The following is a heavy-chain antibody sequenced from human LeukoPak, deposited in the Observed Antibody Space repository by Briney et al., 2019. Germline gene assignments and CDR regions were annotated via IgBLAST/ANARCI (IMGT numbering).Heavy chain of an antibody. Sequence: GASVKVSCKASGYTFTGYYMHWVRKAPGQGLEWMGWINPNSGGTNYAQKFQGRVTMTRDTSISTAYMELSRLRSDDTAVYYCARYYYGSGSYVPHWGQGTLVTVSS. CDR3: ARYYYGSGSYVPH. CDR1: GYTFTGYY. CDR2: INPNSGGT. D-gene: IGHD3-10*01. V-gene: IGHV1-2*02. J-gene: IGHJ4*02.